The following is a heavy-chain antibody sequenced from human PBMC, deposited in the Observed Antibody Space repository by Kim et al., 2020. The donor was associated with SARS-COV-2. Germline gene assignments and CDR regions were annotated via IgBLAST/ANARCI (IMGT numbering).Heavy chain of an antibody. CDR3: AKASATPGWYFDY. Sequence: GGSLRLSCAASGFTFDDYAMHWVRQAPGKGLEWVSGISWNSGSIGYADSVKGRFTISRDNAKNSLYLQMNSLRAEDTALYYCAKASATPGWYFDYWGQGTLVTVSS. CDR2: ISWNSGSI. CDR1: GFTFDDYA. J-gene: IGHJ4*02. V-gene: IGHV3-9*01. D-gene: IGHD1-26*01.